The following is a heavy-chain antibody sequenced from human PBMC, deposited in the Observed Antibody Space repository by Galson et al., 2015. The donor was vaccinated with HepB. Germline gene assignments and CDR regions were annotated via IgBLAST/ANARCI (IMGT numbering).Heavy chain of an antibody. J-gene: IGHJ6*02. Sequence: SLRLSCAASGFTFSSYGMHWVRQTPGKGLEWVAVISYDGSNKYYADSVKGRFTISRDNSKNTLYLQMNSLRAEDTAVYYCARVVGYCSSTSCYSDSYYYYGMDVWGQGTTVTVSS. CDR2: ISYDGSNK. CDR1: GFTFSSYG. CDR3: ARVVGYCSSTSCYSDSYYYYGMDV. D-gene: IGHD2-2*01. V-gene: IGHV3-30*19.